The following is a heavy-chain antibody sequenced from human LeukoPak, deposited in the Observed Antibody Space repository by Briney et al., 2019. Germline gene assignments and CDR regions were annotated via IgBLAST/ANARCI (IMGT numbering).Heavy chain of an antibody. J-gene: IGHJ4*02. D-gene: IGHD4-11*01. CDR1: GFTFSSYA. CDR3: ASREVTTGGLDFDY. Sequence: GGSLRLSCAASGFTFSSYAMSWVRQAPGKGLEWVSAISGSGGCTYYADSVKGRFTISRDNSKNTLYLQMNSLRAEDTAVYYCASREVTTGGLDFDYWGQGTLVTVSS. CDR2: ISGSGGCT. V-gene: IGHV3-23*01.